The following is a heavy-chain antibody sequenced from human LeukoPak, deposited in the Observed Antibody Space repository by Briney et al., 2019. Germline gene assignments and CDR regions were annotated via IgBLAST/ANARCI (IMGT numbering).Heavy chain of an antibody. D-gene: IGHD4-23*01. V-gene: IGHV3-48*01. CDR3: ARSHGGNYNWFDP. J-gene: IGHJ5*02. CDR2: ISSFSGTI. CDR1: GITFSSYS. Sequence: GGSLRLSCVASGITFSSYSMNWVRQAPGKGLEWVSYISSFSGTINYADSVKGRFTISRDNAKNSLYLQMHSLRAEDTAVYYCARSHGGNYNWFDPWGQGTLVTVSS.